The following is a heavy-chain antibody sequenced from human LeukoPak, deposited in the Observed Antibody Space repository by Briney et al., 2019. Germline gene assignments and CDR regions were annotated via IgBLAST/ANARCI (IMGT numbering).Heavy chain of an antibody. V-gene: IGHV1-69*10. Sequence: ASVKVSCKASGGTLSSYAINWVRQAPGQGREWIGGIIPIFGIVNYAQNFQGRVTITADKSTNTAYMELSSLRSEDTAFYYCARADSSGYSLDENFDYWGQGTLLTVSS. D-gene: IGHD3-22*01. CDR2: IIPIFGIV. CDR1: GGTLSSYA. J-gene: IGHJ4*02. CDR3: ARADSSGYSLDENFDY.